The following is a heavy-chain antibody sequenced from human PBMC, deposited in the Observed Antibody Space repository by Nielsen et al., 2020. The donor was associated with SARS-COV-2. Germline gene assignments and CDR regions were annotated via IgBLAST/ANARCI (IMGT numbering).Heavy chain of an antibody. Sequence: GVLKISCVASGFTISTYGMSWVRQAPGKGLEWVSAISSSTYYADSVKGRFTVSRDNSKNTLYLQMNSLRAEDTAVYYCAKRSGYTSGWYGDYWGQGTLVTVSS. D-gene: IGHD6-19*01. CDR2: ISSST. CDR1: GFTISTYG. CDR3: AKRSGYTSGWYGDY. J-gene: IGHJ4*02. V-gene: IGHV3-23*01.